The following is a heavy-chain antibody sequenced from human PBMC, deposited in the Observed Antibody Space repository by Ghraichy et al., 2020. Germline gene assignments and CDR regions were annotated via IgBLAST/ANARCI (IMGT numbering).Heavy chain of an antibody. CDR2: INHSGST. CDR1: GGSFSGYY. V-gene: IGHV4-34*01. J-gene: IGHJ4*02. Sequence: SETLSLTCAVYGGSFSGYYWSWIRQPPGKGLEWIGEINHSGSTNYNPSLKSRVTISVDMSKNQFSLKLSSVTAADTAVYYCARFGPGFNFYYDFWSGYPYYFDYWGQGTLVTVSS. D-gene: IGHD3-3*01. CDR3: ARFGPGFNFYYDFWSGYPYYFDY.